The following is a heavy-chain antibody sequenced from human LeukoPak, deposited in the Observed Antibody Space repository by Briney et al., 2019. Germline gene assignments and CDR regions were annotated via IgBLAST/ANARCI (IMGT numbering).Heavy chain of an antibody. Sequence: SVKVSCKASGFTFTSSAMQWVRQARGQRLEWIGWIVVGSGNTNYAQKFQERVTITRDMSTSTAYIELSSLRSEDTAVYYCAADYYGSGSYFYGMDVWGQGTTVTVSS. CDR3: AADYYGSGSYFYGMDV. V-gene: IGHV1-58*02. CDR1: GFTFTSSA. J-gene: IGHJ6*02. D-gene: IGHD3-10*01. CDR2: IVVGSGNT.